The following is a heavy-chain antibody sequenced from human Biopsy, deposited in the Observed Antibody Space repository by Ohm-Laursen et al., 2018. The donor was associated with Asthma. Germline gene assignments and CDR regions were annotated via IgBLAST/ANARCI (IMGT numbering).Heavy chain of an antibody. J-gene: IGHJ4*02. CDR2: ISSSSISI. Sequence: SLRLSCAASGFTFSSYSINWVRPAPGQGLEWVSCISSSSISIYYAHSVKGRFTSSKNNAKNSLYLQMNSLRDEDTAVYYCARFKRGYSYGYAGVLDYWGQGTLVTVSS. CDR3: ARFKRGYSYGYAGVLDY. CDR1: GFTFSSYS. D-gene: IGHD5-18*01. V-gene: IGHV3-48*02.